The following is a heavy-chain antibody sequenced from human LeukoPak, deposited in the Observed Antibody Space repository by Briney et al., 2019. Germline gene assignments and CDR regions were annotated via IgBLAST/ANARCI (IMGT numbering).Heavy chain of an antibody. D-gene: IGHD5-24*01. V-gene: IGHV3-74*01. CDR3: SRDVNFLFFDV. CDR1: GFSFSSYV. J-gene: IGHJ2*01. Sequence: GGSLRLSCAASGFSFSSYVMHWVRQAPGKRLTWVSRISHDGTDTNYADSVRGRFTISRDNARNTLYLQMNSLRDDDTAVYYCSRDVNFLFFDVWGRGTPVTISS. CDR2: ISHDGTDT.